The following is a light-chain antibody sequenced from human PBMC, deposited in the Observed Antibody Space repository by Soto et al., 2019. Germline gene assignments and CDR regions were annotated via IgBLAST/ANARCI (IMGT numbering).Light chain of an antibody. V-gene: IGLV2-14*01. CDR3: SSYTSSSTGVV. CDR1: SSDVGGYNY. Sequence: QSALTQPASVSGSPGQSITISCTGTSSDVGGYNYVSWYQQHPGKAPKLMIYGVSNRPSGVSNRFSGSKSGNTASLTISGLQAEDEADYYCSSYTSSSTGVVFGGGTQLTVL. J-gene: IGLJ2*01. CDR2: GVS.